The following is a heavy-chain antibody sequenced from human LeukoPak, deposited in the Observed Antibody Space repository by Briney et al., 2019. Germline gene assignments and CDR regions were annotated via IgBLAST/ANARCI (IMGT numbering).Heavy chain of an antibody. CDR1: AFAFRSYD. V-gene: IGHV3-30*03. J-gene: IGHJ4*02. D-gene: IGHD5-24*01. CDR2: ISKDGSNT. Sequence: PGSSLRLSCEVSAFAFRSYDMHWVRQAPGKGPEWVAFISKDGSNTYYGDSVKGRFTISRDNSKNTLYLQMNSLRAEDTAVYYCARVFIEMATIALDYWGQGTLVTVSS. CDR3: ARVFIEMATIALDY.